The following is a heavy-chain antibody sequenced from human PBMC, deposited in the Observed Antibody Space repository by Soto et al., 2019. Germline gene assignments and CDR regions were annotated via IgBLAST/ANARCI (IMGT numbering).Heavy chain of an antibody. V-gene: IGHV4-31*03. Sequence: QVQLQESGPGLVKPSQTLSLTCSVSGGSISSGDYYWTWIRQHPEKGLEWIGYISYSGGTDYNPSLKRRLTISIDMPKNQFSLRLSSVTAADTAVYYCARDHMILAGGGSFDVWGQGTNVAVSA. CDR1: GGSISSGDYY. J-gene: IGHJ3*01. D-gene: IGHD3-16*01. CDR3: ARDHMILAGGGSFDV. CDR2: ISYSGGT.